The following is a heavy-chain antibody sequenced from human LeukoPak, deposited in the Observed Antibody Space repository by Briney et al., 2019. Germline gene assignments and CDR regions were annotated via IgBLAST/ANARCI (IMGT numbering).Heavy chain of an antibody. D-gene: IGHD1-26*01. CDR2: IRYDGSNK. V-gene: IGHV3-30*02. CDR1: GFTFSTYE. CDR3: ARGPFGGSSLGAFDI. J-gene: IGHJ3*02. Sequence: GGSLRLSCAASGFTFSTYEMHWVRQAPGKGLEWVAFIRYDGSNKYYADSVKGRFTISRDNAKNSLYLQMNSLRAEDTAIYYCARGPFGGSSLGAFDIWGQGTMVTVSS.